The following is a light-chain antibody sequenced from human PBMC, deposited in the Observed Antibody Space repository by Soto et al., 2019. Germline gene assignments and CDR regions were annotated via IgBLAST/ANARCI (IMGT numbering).Light chain of an antibody. V-gene: IGKV3-15*01. CDR3: QHYNNWPPWT. CDR1: QSVSNN. Sequence: EIVMTQSPATLSVSPGQRATLSCRASQSVSNNLAWYQQKPGQAPRLLIYGASTRATGIPARFSGSASGTDFTLTISSLQSEDFAIYYCQHYNNWPPWTFGQGTKVEIK. CDR2: GAS. J-gene: IGKJ1*01.